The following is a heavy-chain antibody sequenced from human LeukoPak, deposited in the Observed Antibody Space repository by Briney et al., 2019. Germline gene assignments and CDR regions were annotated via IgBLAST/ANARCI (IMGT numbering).Heavy chain of an antibody. J-gene: IGHJ5*02. V-gene: IGHV1-69*05. CDR2: IIPIFGTA. D-gene: IGHD6-6*01. Sequence: SVTVSCKASGGTFSSYAISWVRQAPGQGLELMGGIIPIFGTANYAQKFQGRVTITTDESTSTAYMELSSLRSEDTAVYYCARDIGGGRGSIAARHSYNWFDPWGQGTLVTVSS. CDR1: GGTFSSYA. CDR3: ARDIGGGRGSIAARHSYNWFDP.